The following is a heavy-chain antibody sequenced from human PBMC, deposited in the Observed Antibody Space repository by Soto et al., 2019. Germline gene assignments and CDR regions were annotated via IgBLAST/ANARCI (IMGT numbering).Heavy chain of an antibody. Sequence: PSETLSLTCTVSGGSISSYYWSWIRQPPGKGLEWIGYIYYSGSTNYNPSLKSQVTISVDTSKNQFSLKLSSVTAADTAVYYCARLGHVYYYDSSGYREYFQHWGQGTLVTVSS. CDR1: GGSISSYY. J-gene: IGHJ1*01. CDR2: IYYSGST. D-gene: IGHD3-22*01. CDR3: ARLGHVYYYDSSGYREYFQH. V-gene: IGHV4-59*01.